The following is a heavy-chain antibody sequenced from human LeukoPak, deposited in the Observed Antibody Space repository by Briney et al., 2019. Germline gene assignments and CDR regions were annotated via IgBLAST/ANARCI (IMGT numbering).Heavy chain of an antibody. J-gene: IGHJ4*02. CDR2: MSFDGSQI. CDR1: GVTLSSYA. D-gene: IGHD4/OR15-4a*01. Sequence: GGSLRLSCAASGVTLSSYAMHWVRQAPGKGLEWVAVMSFDGSQIYYADFVKGRFTISRDNSKSTLYLQMNSLRTEDTAVYYCAREEYDYALGAFDYWGQGTLVTVSS. CDR3: AREEYDYALGAFDY. V-gene: IGHV3-30*04.